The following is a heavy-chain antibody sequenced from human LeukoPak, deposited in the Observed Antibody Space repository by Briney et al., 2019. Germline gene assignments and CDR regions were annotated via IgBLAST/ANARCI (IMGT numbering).Heavy chain of an antibody. D-gene: IGHD3-3*01. J-gene: IGHJ4*02. CDR1: GFTFSSYA. CDR3: AKAGSFWSGSQFDY. Sequence: GGSQRLSCAASGFTFSSYAMSWVRQAPGKGLEWVSAISGSGGSTYYADSVKGRFTISRDNSKNTLYLQMNSLRAEDTAVYYCAKAGSFWSGSQFDYWGQGTLVTVSS. V-gene: IGHV3-23*01. CDR2: ISGSGGST.